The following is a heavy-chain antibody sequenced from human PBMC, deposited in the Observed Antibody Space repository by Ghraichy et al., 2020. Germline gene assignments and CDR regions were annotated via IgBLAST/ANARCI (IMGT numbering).Heavy chain of an antibody. CDR2: IIPIFGTA. V-gene: IGHV1-69*13. Sequence: SVKVSCKASGGTFSSYAISWVRQAPGQGLEWMGGIIPIFGTANYAQKFQGRVTITADESTSTAYMELSSLRSEDTAVYYCARSTWDDYSSRNLHYYYMDVWGKGTTVTVSS. CDR1: GGTFSSYA. J-gene: IGHJ6*03. CDR3: ARSTWDDYSSRNLHYYYMDV. D-gene: IGHD6-13*01.